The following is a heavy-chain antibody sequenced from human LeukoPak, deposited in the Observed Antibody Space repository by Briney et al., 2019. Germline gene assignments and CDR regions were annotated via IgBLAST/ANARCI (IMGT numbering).Heavy chain of an antibody. CDR1: RLTYSSHS. D-gene: IGHD3-22*01. CDR2: INISTSYI. J-gene: IGHJ4*01. Sequence: PGRSLRLSSPPSRLTYSSHSMNWVRNPPRHRLTRTSSINISTSYIYYADPAKGRFTISRDHAKNSLYLQMNSLRAEDTAVYYCARAEVRTMTETDYWGHGTLVTVSS. V-gene: IGHV3-21*01. CDR3: ARAEVRTMTETDY.